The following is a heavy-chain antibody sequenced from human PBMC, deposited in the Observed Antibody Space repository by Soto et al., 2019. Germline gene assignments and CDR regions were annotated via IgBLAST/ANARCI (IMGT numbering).Heavy chain of an antibody. D-gene: IGHD2-21*01. J-gene: IGHJ5*02. CDR2: ISSSSSYI. Sequence: GGSLRLSCAVSGFTFSNYAISWVRQAPGKGLEWVSSISSSSSYIYYADSVKGRFTISRDNAKNSLYLQMNSLRAEDTAVYYCARDSLSYCGGDCPFDPWGQGTLVTVSS. CDR1: GFTFSNYA. CDR3: ARDSLSYCGGDCPFDP. V-gene: IGHV3-21*01.